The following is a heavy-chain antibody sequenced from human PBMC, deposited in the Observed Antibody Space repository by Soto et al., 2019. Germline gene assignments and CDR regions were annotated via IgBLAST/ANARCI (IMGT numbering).Heavy chain of an antibody. CDR1: GGTFSSYA. Sequence: SVKVSCKASGGTFSSYAISWVRQAPGQGIGGMGGSIPIFGTANYAQKFQGRVTITADESTSTAYMELSSLRSEDTAVYYCARSNWGSSYYYYGMDVWGQGTTVTVSS. CDR2: SIPIFGTA. V-gene: IGHV1-69*13. J-gene: IGHJ6*02. D-gene: IGHD7-27*01. CDR3: ARSNWGSSYYYYGMDV.